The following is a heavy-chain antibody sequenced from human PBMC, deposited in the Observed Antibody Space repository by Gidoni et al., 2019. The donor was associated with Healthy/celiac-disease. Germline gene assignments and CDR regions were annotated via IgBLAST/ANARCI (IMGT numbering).Heavy chain of an antibody. CDR2: ISWNSGSI. CDR3: ARSLTGYFVTIYYYGMDV. D-gene: IGHD3-9*01. Sequence: EVQLVESGGALLQAVRCLRPPCAAAGVTFEDDGLHGVRQAPGKGLEWVSGISWNSGSIGYADSVKGRFTISRDNAKNSLYLQMNSLRAEDTALYYCARSLTGYFVTIYYYGMDVWGQGTTVTVSS. J-gene: IGHJ6*02. CDR1: GVTFEDDG. V-gene: IGHV3-9*01.